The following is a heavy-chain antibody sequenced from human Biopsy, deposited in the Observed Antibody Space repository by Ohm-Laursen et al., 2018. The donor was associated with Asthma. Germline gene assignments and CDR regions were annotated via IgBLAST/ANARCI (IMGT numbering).Heavy chain of an antibody. CDR2: ISFDGGNK. J-gene: IGHJ4*02. CDR3: AKDERAYYGSDSKYMQPVPLGD. V-gene: IGHV3-30*18. Sequence: SLRLSCAAPGFTFSNYGMHWVRQAPGKGLDWVAVISFDGGNKNYTDSVKGRFTISRDKSDNTLYLQMNSLTAEDTAVYHCAKDERAYYGSDSKYMQPVPLGDWGQGTVVIVSA. D-gene: IGHD2-21*01. CDR1: GFTFSNYG.